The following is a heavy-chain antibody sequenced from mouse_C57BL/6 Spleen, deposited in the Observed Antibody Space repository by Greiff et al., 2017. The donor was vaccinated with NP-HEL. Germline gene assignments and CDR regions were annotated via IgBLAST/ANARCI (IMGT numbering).Heavy chain of an antibody. Sequence: EVMLVESGGGLVQPKGSLKLSCAASGFSFNTYAMNWVRQAPGKGLEWVARIRSKSNNYATYYADSVKDRFTISRDDSESMLYLHMNNLKTEDTAMYYCVSQTAQAGYFDYWGQGTTLTVSS. D-gene: IGHD3-2*02. V-gene: IGHV10-1*01. CDR1: GFSFNTYA. CDR2: IRSKSNNYAT. CDR3: VSQTAQAGYFDY. J-gene: IGHJ2*01.